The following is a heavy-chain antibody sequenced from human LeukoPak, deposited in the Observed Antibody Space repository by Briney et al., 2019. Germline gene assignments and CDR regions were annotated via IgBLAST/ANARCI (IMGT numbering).Heavy chain of an antibody. CDR2: ISYDGSNK. CDR1: GFTFSSYA. J-gene: IGHJ4*02. D-gene: IGHD3-3*01. Sequence: GRSLRLSCAASGFTFSSYAMHWVRQAPGKGLDWVAVISYDGSNKYYADSVKGRFTISRDNSKNTLYLQMNSLRAEDTAVYYCARASTIFGVGKWGQGTLVTVSS. CDR3: ARASTIFGVGK. V-gene: IGHV3-30*01.